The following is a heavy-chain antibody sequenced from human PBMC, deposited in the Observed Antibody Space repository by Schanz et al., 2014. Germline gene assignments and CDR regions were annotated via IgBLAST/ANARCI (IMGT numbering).Heavy chain of an antibody. CDR2: ISPNSGDT. D-gene: IGHD3-3*02. CDR3: ARENKDYDSILNKFFHYGLDL. Sequence: QVRLVQSGAEVKKPGASVTVSCKASGYTFIDYYMHWVRQAPGQGLEWMGRISPNSGDTHSAQKFQGRVTMTWDRSISTANMELSRLRSDDTAVYYCARENKDYDSILNKFFHYGLDLWGQGTTVTVSS. V-gene: IGHV1-2*06. J-gene: IGHJ6*02. CDR1: GYTFIDYY.